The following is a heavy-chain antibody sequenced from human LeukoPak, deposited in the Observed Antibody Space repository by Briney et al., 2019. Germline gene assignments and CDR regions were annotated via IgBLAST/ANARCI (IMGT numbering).Heavy chain of an antibody. CDR1: GFTFSSNY. V-gene: IGHV3-53*01. Sequence: AGGSLRLSCAASGFTFSSNYMSWVRQAPGKGLEWVSVIYSGGSTYYAASVKGGFTISRDNSKNTLYLQMNSLRAEDTAVYYCATHLLVSGPYYFDYWGQGTLVTVSS. D-gene: IGHD3-9*01. CDR2: IYSGGST. CDR3: ATHLLVSGPYYFDY. J-gene: IGHJ4*02.